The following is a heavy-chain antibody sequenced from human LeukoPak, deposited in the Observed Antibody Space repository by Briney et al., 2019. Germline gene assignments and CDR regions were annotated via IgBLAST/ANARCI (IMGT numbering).Heavy chain of an antibody. CDR2: IYTSGST. CDR1: GGSISSYY. D-gene: IGHD2-2*01. CDR3: ARLRVVVVPAAMVDYYYYYYMDV. J-gene: IGHJ6*03. Sequence: SETLSLTCTVSGGSISSYYWSWIRQPPGKGLEWIGYIYTSGSTNYNPSLKSRVTISVDASKSQFSVTLGSVTTADTAVYCCARLRVVVVPAAMVDYYYYYYMDVWGKGTTVTVSS. V-gene: IGHV4-4*09.